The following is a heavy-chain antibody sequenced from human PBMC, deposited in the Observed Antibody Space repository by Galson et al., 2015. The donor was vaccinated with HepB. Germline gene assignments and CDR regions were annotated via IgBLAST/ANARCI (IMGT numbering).Heavy chain of an antibody. CDR3: ARAPYYDILTGPFDY. J-gene: IGHJ4*02. CDR1: GDSISTNNW. CDR2: IWHSGST. D-gene: IGHD3-9*01. V-gene: IGHV4-4*02. Sequence: TLSLTCAVSGDSISTNNWWSWVRQTPGEGLEWIGEIWHSGSTNYNPSLKSRVTISLDKSKNQFSLKLRSVTAADTAEYYCARAPYYDILTGPFDYWGQGTLVTASS.